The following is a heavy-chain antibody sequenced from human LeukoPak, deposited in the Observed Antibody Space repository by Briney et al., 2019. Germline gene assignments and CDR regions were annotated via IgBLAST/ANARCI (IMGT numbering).Heavy chain of an antibody. CDR3: ARSLRCSGGSCYSGGLDY. CDR1: GGSFSGYY. Sequence: PSETLSLTCAVYGGSFSGYYWSWLRQPPGKGLEWIGEINHSGSTNYNPSPKSRVTISVDTSKNQFSLKLSSVTAADTAVYYCARSLRCSGGSCYSGGLDYWGQGTLVTVSS. CDR2: INHSGST. J-gene: IGHJ4*02. V-gene: IGHV4-34*01. D-gene: IGHD2-15*01.